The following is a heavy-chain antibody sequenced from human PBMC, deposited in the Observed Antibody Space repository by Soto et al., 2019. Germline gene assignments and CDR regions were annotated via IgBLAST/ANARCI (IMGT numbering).Heavy chain of an antibody. V-gene: IGHV3-23*01. Sequence: PXGALRLSCAASGFTFSSYSMSWVRQAPGKGLEWVSAISGSGGSTYYADSVKGRFTISRDNSKNTLYLQMNSLRAEDTAVYYCAKDSSARLGELSPYSYYYGMDVWGQGTTVTV. J-gene: IGHJ6*02. D-gene: IGHD3-16*02. CDR1: GFTFSSYS. CDR2: ISGSGGST. CDR3: AKDSSARLGELSPYSYYYGMDV.